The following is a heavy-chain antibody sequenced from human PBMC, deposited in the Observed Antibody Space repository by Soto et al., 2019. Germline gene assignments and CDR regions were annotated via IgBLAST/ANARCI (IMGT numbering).Heavy chain of an antibody. D-gene: IGHD4-17*01. CDR2: IYYSGST. Sequence: SETLSLTCTVSGGSISSSSYYWGWIRQPPGKGLEWIGSIYYSGSTYYNPSLKSRVTISVDTSKNQFSLKLSSVTAADTAVYYCARQGHGDSTLVYYGMDVWGQGTTVTVSS. J-gene: IGHJ6*02. CDR3: ARQGHGDSTLVYYGMDV. CDR1: GGSISSSSYY. V-gene: IGHV4-39*01.